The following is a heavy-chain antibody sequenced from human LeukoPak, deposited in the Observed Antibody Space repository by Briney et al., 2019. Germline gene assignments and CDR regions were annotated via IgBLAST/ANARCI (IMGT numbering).Heavy chain of an antibody. CDR3: ATDHGFHYGAYFEY. V-gene: IGHV3-30*03. D-gene: IGHD4-17*01. Sequence: PGGSLRLSCAASVFTFNSYGMHWVRQAPGKGLEGVSVISYEGINKYSADSVKGRFTISRDNSKKTLYLQMNSLRAEDTAVYYCATDHGFHYGAYFEYWGQGTLVTVSS. CDR1: VFTFNSYG. J-gene: IGHJ4*02. CDR2: ISYEGINK.